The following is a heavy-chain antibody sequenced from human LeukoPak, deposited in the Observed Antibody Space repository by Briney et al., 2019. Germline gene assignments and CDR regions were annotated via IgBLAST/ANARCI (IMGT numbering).Heavy chain of an antibody. J-gene: IGHJ4*02. V-gene: IGHV3-23*01. D-gene: IGHD1-1*01. CDR2: ISGSGDST. Sequence: SGGSLRLSCGASGFTFSNYAMAWVRQVPGTGLEWVSAISGSGDSTYYADSVKGRFTISRDNSKNTLYLQMNSLRAEDTAVYYCARGPGYLIDYWGQGALVTVSS. CDR1: GFTFSNYA. CDR3: ARGPGYLIDY.